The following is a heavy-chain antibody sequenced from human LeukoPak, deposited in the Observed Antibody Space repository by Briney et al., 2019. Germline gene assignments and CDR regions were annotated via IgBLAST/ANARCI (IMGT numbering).Heavy chain of an antibody. V-gene: IGHV3-23*01. CDR2: IDVSGDTE. Sequence: PGGSLRLSCAASGFTFSNYAMSWVRQAPGKGLEWVSAIDVSGDTEYYADSVKGRFIISRDNSRNTLYLQINSLRGEDTALYYCAQGYSSGWYPNWGQGTLVTVSS. D-gene: IGHD6-19*01. J-gene: IGHJ4*02. CDR1: GFTFSNYA. CDR3: AQGYSSGWYPN.